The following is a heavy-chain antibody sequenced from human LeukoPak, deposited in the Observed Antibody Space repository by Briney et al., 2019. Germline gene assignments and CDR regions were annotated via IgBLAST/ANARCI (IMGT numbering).Heavy chain of an antibody. CDR1: GYTFTGYY. V-gene: IGHV1-2*02. D-gene: IGHD2-2*01. CDR3: ARGRPNMVPAAIPKDWFDP. Sequence: ASVRASCKASGYTFTGYYMHRVRQAPGQGLEWMGWINPNSGGTNYAQKFQGRVTMTRDTSISTAYMELSRLRSDDTAVYYCARGRPNMVPAAIPKDWFDPWGQGTLVTVSS. J-gene: IGHJ5*02. CDR2: INPNSGGT.